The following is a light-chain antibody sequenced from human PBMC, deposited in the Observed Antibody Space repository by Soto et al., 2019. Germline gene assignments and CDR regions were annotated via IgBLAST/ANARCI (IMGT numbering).Light chain of an antibody. CDR1: QSVSSTY. CDR3: QQSSSSPIT. Sequence: EIVLTQSPGILSLSPGERATLSCRASQSVSSTYLAWYRQKPGQAPRLLMYAASSRANGIPDRFSGSGSGTDFTLTITKLEPEDFAVYYCQQSSSSPITFGQGTRLDIK. V-gene: IGKV3-20*01. J-gene: IGKJ5*01. CDR2: AAS.